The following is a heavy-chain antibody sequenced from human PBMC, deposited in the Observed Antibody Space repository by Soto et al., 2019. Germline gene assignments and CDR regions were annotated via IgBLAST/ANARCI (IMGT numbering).Heavy chain of an antibody. CDR3: ARHELQIGYSGYEPQYYFDY. CDR2: IYYSGST. CDR1: GGSISSSSYY. D-gene: IGHD5-12*01. Sequence: QLQLQESGPGLVKPSETLSLTCTVSGGSISSSSYYWGWIRQPPGKGLEWIGSIYYSGSTYYNPSLKSRVTISVDTSKNQFSLKLSSVTAADTAVYYCARHELQIGYSGYEPQYYFDYWGQGTLVTVSS. J-gene: IGHJ4*02. V-gene: IGHV4-39*01.